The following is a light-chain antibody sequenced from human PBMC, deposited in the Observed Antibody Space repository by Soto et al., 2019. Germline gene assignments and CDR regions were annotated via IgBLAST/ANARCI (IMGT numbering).Light chain of an antibody. CDR1: QSVRNNY. V-gene: IGKV3-20*01. Sequence: IVLTQSPGTLSLSPGERATLSCRASQSVRNNYLAWYQQKPGQAPRLLIYGASSRATGIPDRFSGSGSGTDFALTISRLEPEDFAVYYCQQYGSSPQTFGQGTKVDIK. J-gene: IGKJ1*01. CDR2: GAS. CDR3: QQYGSSPQT.